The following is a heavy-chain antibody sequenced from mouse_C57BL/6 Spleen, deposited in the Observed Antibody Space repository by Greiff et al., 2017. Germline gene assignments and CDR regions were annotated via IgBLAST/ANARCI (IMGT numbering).Heavy chain of an antibody. D-gene: IGHD6-2*01. CDR1: GFSLTSYG. V-gene: IGHV2-2*01. CDR3: ARNPSLDPGYAMDY. Sequence: VKLQESGPGLVQPSQSLSITCTVSGFSLTSYGVHWVRQSPGKGLEWLGVIWSGGSTDYNAAFISRLSISKDNSKSQVFFKMNSLQADDTAIYYCARNPSLDPGYAMDYWGQGTSVTVSS. J-gene: IGHJ4*01. CDR2: IWSGGST.